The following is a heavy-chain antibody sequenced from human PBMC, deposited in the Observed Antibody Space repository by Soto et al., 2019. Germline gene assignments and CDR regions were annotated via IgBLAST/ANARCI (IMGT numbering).Heavy chain of an antibody. CDR2: IYYSGST. CDR3: ARQGIAAAGRYYYYYGMDV. Sequence: SETLSLTCTVSGGSISSSSYYWGWIRQPPGKGLEWIGSIYYSGSTYYNPSLKSRVTISVDTSKNQFSLKLSSVTAADTAVYYCARQGIAAAGRYYYYYGMDVWGQGTTVTVS. D-gene: IGHD6-13*01. J-gene: IGHJ6*02. V-gene: IGHV4-39*01. CDR1: GGSISSSSYY.